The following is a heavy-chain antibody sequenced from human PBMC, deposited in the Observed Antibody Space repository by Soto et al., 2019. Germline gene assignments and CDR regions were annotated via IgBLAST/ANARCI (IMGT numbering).Heavy chain of an antibody. J-gene: IGHJ1*01. CDR3: ARHIVNTGYYPIGEYFQH. V-gene: IGHV4-39*01. CDR1: GDSVRTTSYY. D-gene: IGHD3-9*01. CDR2: IFYSGTT. Sequence: QLQLQESGPGLVKPSETLSLTCTVSGDSVRTTSYYWGWMRQPPGKGPEWIGSIFYSGTTYYNPYVKARDTFSVDSSKNQFSRRLSSVTAADTAVYYCARHIVNTGYYPIGEYFQHWGQGTLATVSS.